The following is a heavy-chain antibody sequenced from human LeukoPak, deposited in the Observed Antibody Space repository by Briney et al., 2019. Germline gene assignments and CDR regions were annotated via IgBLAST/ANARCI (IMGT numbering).Heavy chain of an antibody. J-gene: IGHJ5*02. CDR2: IYPGGSNT. D-gene: IGHD7-27*01. CDR3: ATPRTGERNWFDP. V-gene: IGHV5-51*01. Sequence: GESLKISCRGSGYIFTSYWIGWVRQMPGKGLEWMGIIYPGGSNTRYSPSFQGQVTISADKSISTAYLQWSSLKASDAAMYYCATPRTGERNWFDPWGQGTLVTVSS. CDR1: GYIFTSYW.